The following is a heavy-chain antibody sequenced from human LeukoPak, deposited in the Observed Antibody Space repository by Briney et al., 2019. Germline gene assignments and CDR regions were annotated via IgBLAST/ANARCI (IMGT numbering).Heavy chain of an antibody. CDR3: ATKQWLAPPPDS. V-gene: IGHV3-74*01. CDR1: GFTFSNYW. J-gene: IGHJ4*02. CDR2: INTDGTVT. D-gene: IGHD6-19*01. Sequence: PAGSLRLSCAASGFTFSNYWMLWVRQAPGKGLESVSRINTDGTVTTYADSVKGRFTVSRDNADNTMFLQMNSVRDEDTAVYYCATKQWLAPPPDSWGQGTPVTVSS.